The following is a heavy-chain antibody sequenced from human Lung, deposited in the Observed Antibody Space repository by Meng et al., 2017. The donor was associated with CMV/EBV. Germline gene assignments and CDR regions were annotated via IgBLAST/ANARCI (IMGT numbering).Heavy chain of an antibody. V-gene: IGHV3-7*01. CDR2: IKQDGSEK. CDR1: GFTFSSYW. CDR3: ARRGGYCSTTSCHRLYDYHGMDV. D-gene: IGHD2-2*01. J-gene: IGHJ6*02. Sequence: ESLKISXAASGFTFSSYWMSWVRQAPGKGLEWVANIKQDGSEKYYVDSVKGRFTISRDNAKNSLYLQMNSLRAEDTAVYYCARRGGYCSTTSCHRLYDYHGMDVWGQGTTVTVSS.